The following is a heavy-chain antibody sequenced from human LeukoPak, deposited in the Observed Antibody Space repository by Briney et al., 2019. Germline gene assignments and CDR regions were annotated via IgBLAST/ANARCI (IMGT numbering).Heavy chain of an antibody. Sequence: PGGSLRLSCAASGFTFSSYEMNWVRQAPGKGLEWVSYISSSGGTIYYADSVKGRFTISRDNAKNSLYLQMNSLRAEDTAVYYCARGTRGYSYGSLGYYYYYMDVWGKGTTVTVSS. CDR3: ARGTRGYSYGSLGYYYYYMDV. CDR2: ISSSGGTI. J-gene: IGHJ6*03. D-gene: IGHD5-18*01. V-gene: IGHV3-48*03. CDR1: GFTFSSYE.